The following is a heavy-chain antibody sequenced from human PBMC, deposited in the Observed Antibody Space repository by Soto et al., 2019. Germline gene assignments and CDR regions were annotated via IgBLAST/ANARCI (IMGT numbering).Heavy chain of an antibody. CDR2: ISAYNGNT. J-gene: IGHJ4*02. Sequence: QVQLVQSGAEVKKPGASVKVSCKASGYTFTSYGISWVRQAPGQGLEWMGWISAYNGNTNYAQKLQGRVTMTTDTSPSTAYMELKSLRSDDTAVYYCARGVIGTMVRGVHLFDYWGQGTLVTVSS. CDR1: GYTFTSYG. D-gene: IGHD3-10*01. V-gene: IGHV1-18*01. CDR3: ARGVIGTMVRGVHLFDY.